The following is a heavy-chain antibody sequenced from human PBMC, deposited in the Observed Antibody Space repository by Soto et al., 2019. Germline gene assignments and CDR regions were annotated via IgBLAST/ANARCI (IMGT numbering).Heavy chain of an antibody. Sequence: PGESLKISCKGSGYSFTSYWISWVRQMPGKGLEWMGRIDPSDSYTNYSPSFQGHVTISADKSISTAYLQWSSLKASDTAMYYCASGSIAARRRYYYYYYGMDVWGQGPRSPSP. V-gene: IGHV5-10-1*01. CDR3: ASGSIAARRRYYYYYYGMDV. CDR2: IDPSDSYT. CDR1: GYSFTSYW. J-gene: IGHJ6*02. D-gene: IGHD6-6*01.